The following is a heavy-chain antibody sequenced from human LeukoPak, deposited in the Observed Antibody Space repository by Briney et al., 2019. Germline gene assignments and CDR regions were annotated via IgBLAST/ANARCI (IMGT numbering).Heavy chain of an antibody. CDR3: ARDSVLRYFDWLSVDY. J-gene: IGHJ4*02. V-gene: IGHV3-74*01. D-gene: IGHD3-9*01. CDR1: GFTFGDYW. CDR2: INGDERSR. Sequence: GGSLRLSCEVSGFTFGDYWMHWVRQPPGMGLVWVSRINGDERSRAYADSVKGRFTISRDNAKNSLYLQMNSLRAEDTAVYYCARDSVLRYFDWLSVDYWGQGTLVTVSS.